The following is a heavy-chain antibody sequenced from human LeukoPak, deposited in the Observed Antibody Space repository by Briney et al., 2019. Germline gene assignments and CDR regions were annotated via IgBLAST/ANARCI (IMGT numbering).Heavy chain of an antibody. CDR2: ISSSSSYI. J-gene: IGHJ5*02. CDR1: GFTFSSYS. CDR3: ARDPTTVTTYNWFDP. V-gene: IGHV3-21*01. D-gene: IGHD4-17*01. Sequence: GGSLRLSCAASGFTFSSYSMNWVRQAPGKGREWVSSISSSSSYIYYADSVKGRFTISRDNAKNSLYLQMNSLRAEDTAVYYCARDPTTVTTYNWFDPWGQGTLVTVSS.